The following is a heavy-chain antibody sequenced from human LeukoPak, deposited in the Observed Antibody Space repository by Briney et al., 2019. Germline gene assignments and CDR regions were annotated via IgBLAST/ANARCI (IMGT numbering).Heavy chain of an antibody. CDR2: IYTSGNT. CDR1: GGSISSHY. D-gene: IGHD5-12*01. CDR3: ARVPGYSGYYNWFDP. Sequence: PSETLSLTCTVSGGSISSHYWSWMRQPAGKGLEWIGRIYTSGNTNYNPSLKSRVTMSLDTSRNQVSLTLKSVTAADTAVYYCARVPGYSGYYNWFDPWGQGILVTVSS. V-gene: IGHV4-4*07. J-gene: IGHJ5*02.